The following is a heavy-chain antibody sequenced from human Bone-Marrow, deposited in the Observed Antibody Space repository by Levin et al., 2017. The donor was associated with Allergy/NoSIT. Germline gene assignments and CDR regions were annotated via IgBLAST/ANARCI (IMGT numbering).Heavy chain of an antibody. CDR3: ARAYPAYDFWSGYYPFDY. CDR1: GYTFTGYY. D-gene: IGHD3-3*01. Sequence: ASVKVSCKASGYTFTGYYMHWVRQAPGQGLEWMGRINPNSGGTNYAQKFQGRVTMTRDTSISTAYMELSRLRSDDTAVYYCARAYPAYDFWSGYYPFDYWGQGTLVTVSS. J-gene: IGHJ4*02. V-gene: IGHV1-2*06. CDR2: INPNSGGT.